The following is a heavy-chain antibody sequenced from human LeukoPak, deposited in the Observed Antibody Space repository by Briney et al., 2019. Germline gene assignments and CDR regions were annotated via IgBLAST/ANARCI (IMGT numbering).Heavy chain of an antibody. J-gene: IGHJ3*02. CDR2: INPNSGGT. CDR3: ASRVVPAASFNAFDI. Sequence: ASVKVSCKASGYMYTTYGISWVRQAPGQGLEWMGWINPNSGGTNYAQKFQGRVTMTRDTSISTAYMELSSLRSEDTAVYYCASRVVPAASFNAFDIWGQGTMVTVSS. V-gene: IGHV1-2*02. CDR1: GYMYTTYG. D-gene: IGHD2-2*01.